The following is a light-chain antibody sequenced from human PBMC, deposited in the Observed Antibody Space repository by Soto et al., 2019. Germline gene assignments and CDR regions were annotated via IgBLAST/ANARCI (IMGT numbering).Light chain of an antibody. CDR2: EVT. J-gene: IGLJ1*01. Sequence: QSVLTQPASVSGSPGQSITISCTGTSDNVGRFSFVSWYQQHPGKAPKLLIYEVTKRPSGVSDRFSGSKSGNTASLTISGLQDEEEADYYCSSYETTNRRVFGTGTKVTV. CDR1: SDNVGRFSF. V-gene: IGLV2-14*01. CDR3: SSYETTNRRV.